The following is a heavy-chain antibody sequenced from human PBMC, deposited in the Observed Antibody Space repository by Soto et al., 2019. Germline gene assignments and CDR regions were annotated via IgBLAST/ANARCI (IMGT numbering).Heavy chain of an antibody. V-gene: IGHV3-23*01. CDR3: AKSSSWPYYYYYYGMDV. CDR2: ISGSGGST. CDR1: GFTFSTYA. Sequence: GGSLRLSCAASGFTFSTYAMIWVRQAPGKGLEWVSAISGSGGSTYYADSVKGRFTISRDNSKNTLYLQMNSLRAEDTAVYYCAKSSSWPYYYYYYGMDVWGQGTTVTVSS. D-gene: IGHD6-13*01. J-gene: IGHJ6*02.